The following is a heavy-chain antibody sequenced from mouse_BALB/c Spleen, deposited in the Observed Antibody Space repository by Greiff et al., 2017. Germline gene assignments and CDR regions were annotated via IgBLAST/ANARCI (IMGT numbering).Heavy chain of an antibody. V-gene: IGHV1-69*02. CDR1: GYTFTSYW. J-gene: IGHJ1*01. CDR2: IDPSDSET. Sequence: VQLQQPGAELVKPGAPVKLSCKASGYTFTSYWMNWVKQRPGRGLEWIGRIDPSDSETHYNQKFKDKATLTVDKSSSTAYIQLSSLTSEDSAVYYCARDYGNYGGYFDVWGAGTTVTVSS. CDR3: ARDYGNYGGYFDV. D-gene: IGHD2-1*01.